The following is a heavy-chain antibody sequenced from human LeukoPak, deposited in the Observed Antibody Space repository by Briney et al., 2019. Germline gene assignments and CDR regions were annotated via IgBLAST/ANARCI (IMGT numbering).Heavy chain of an antibody. V-gene: IGHV3-7*05. CDR1: GVEFGAFW. D-gene: IGHD2-2*01. Sequence: GGSLRLSCVASGVEFGAFWMTWVGQAPGRGLEWGAKVNKDGSDKYYVDSVKGRFTISRDNGQRSLYLRMYSLRAEDAAVYYHARHGYCSGTSSSRYFAPSGQGTLVTVSS. CDR2: VNKDGSDK. J-gene: IGHJ5*02. CDR3: ARHGYCSGTSSSRYFAP.